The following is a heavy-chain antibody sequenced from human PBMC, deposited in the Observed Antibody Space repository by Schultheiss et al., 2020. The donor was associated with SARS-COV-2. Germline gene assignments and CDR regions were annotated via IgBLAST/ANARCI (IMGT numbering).Heavy chain of an antibody. V-gene: IGHV1-8*01. D-gene: IGHD6-13*01. Sequence: ASVKVSCKASGYTFTSYDINWVRQATGQGLEWMGWMNPNSGNTGYAQKFQGRVTMTRNTSISTAYMELSSLRSEDTAVYYCARERFGIAAAGRVFDYWGQGTLVTVSS. J-gene: IGHJ4*02. CDR1: GYTFTSYD. CDR3: ARERFGIAAAGRVFDY. CDR2: MNPNSGNT.